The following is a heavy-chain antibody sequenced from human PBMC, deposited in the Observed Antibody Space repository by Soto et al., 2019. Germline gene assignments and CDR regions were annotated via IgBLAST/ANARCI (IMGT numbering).Heavy chain of an antibody. D-gene: IGHD5-18*01. CDR1: GFTFSSYA. J-gene: IGHJ6*02. V-gene: IGHV3-30-3*01. Sequence: QVQLVESGGGVVQPGRSLRLSCAASGFTFSSYAMHWVRQAPGKGLEWVAVISYDGSNKYYADSVKGRFTISRDNSKNTLYLQMNSLRAEDTAVYYCARSDVDTAMVTWGYYYGMDVSGQGTTVTVSS. CDR3: ARSDVDTAMVTWGYYYGMDV. CDR2: ISYDGSNK.